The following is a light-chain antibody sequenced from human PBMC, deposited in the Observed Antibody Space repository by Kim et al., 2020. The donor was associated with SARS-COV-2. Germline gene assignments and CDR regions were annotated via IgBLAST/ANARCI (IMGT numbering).Light chain of an antibody. CDR3: ETWDSNSWV. J-gene: IGLJ3*02. CDR1: SGHSSNI. CDR2: LEGSGSY. V-gene: IGLV4-60*03. Sequence: QPVLTQSSSASASLGSSVKLTCTLSSGHSSNIIAWHQQQPGKAPRYLMKLEGSGSYNKGSGVPDRFSGSSSGADRYLTISNLQPEDEADYYCETWDSNSWVFGGGTQLTVL.